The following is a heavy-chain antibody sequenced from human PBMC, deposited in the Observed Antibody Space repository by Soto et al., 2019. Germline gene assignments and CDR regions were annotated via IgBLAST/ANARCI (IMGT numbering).Heavy chain of an antibody. Sequence: EVQLVESGGGLVQPGRSLRLSCRDSGFNFEDYGMHWVRQAPGKGLEWVSSISWHSEDTGYADSVRGRFTTSRDNAKNSLYLEMNSLRPEDTALYFCGKGIPPEQWGQGTQVTVSS. CDR1: GFNFEDYG. CDR2: ISWHSEDT. CDR3: GKGIPPEQ. J-gene: IGHJ4*02. V-gene: IGHV3-9*01. D-gene: IGHD2-21*01.